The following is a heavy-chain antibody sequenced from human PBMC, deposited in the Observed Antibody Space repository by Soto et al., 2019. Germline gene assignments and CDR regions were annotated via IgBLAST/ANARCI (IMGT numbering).Heavy chain of an antibody. CDR3: AHRPSGWYLFDY. Sequence: QITLKESGPTLVRPTQTLTLTCTFSGISLSTSGLGVGWIRQPPGKALEWLALIYWNDDKRYSPSLKARLTITKDTSKHQVVLTMTNMDPVDTATYCCAHRPSGWYLFDYWGQGTLVTVSS. CDR2: IYWNDDK. J-gene: IGHJ4*02. CDR1: GISLSTSGLG. D-gene: IGHD6-19*01. V-gene: IGHV2-5*01.